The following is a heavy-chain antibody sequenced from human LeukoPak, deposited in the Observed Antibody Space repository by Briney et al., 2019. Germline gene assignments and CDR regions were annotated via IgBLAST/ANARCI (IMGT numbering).Heavy chain of an antibody. CDR1: GFTFYSFA. CDR2: IRYDGTNN. Sequence: PGGSLRLSCAASGFTFYSFAMHWVRQAPGKGLDWAAFIRYDGTNNYYADSVEGRFTISRDNSKNTLFLQMNSLRPEDTAVYYCARDSRAWELWGDAFDIWGQGTMVTVSS. CDR3: ARDSRAWELWGDAFDI. J-gene: IGHJ3*02. V-gene: IGHV3-30*02. D-gene: IGHD1-26*01.